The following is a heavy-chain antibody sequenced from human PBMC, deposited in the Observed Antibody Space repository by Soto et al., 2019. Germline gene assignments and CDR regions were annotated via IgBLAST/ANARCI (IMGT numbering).Heavy chain of an antibody. V-gene: IGHV6-1*01. D-gene: IGHD6-19*01. CDR1: GDSVSSNTAS. CDR3: ARDLNSGWYYYYYGMDV. CDR2: TYFRSKWYN. Sequence: PSQTLSLTCAISGDSVSSNTASWNWIRQSPSRGLEWLGRTYFRSKWYNDYAVSVKSRIIINPDTSNNQFSLQLNSVTPEDTAVYYCARDLNSGWYYYYYGMDVWGQGTTVTVSS. J-gene: IGHJ6*02.